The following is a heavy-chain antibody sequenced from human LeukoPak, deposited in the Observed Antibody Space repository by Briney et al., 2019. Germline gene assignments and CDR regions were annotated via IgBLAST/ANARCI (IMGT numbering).Heavy chain of an antibody. J-gene: IGHJ4*02. D-gene: IGHD3-22*01. V-gene: IGHV3-20*04. Sequence: GGSLRLSCTASGFTFNNYGMSWVRQAPGKGLEWVSGINWNAVRVGYAYSVKGRFTISRDNAKNSLYLQMNSLRAEDTAFYYCARLRNYDSSGYYFEIDYWGQGTLVTVSS. CDR1: GFTFNNYG. CDR2: INWNAVRV. CDR3: ARLRNYDSSGYYFEIDY.